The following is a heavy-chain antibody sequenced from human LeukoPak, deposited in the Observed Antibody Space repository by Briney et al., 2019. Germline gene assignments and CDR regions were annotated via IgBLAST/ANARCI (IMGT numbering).Heavy chain of an antibody. D-gene: IGHD2/OR15-2a*01. CDR1: GYTFSSRA. CDR2: LSYDGSNT. J-gene: IGHJ4*02. CDR3: AKDPHQLILSNYFDD. V-gene: IGHV3-30*18. Sequence: GRSLRLSCAASGYTFSSRAMYWVRQAPAKGLEWVAGLSYDGSNTYYLDSVKGRFTISGDNSKNTLYLQMDSLRTEDTAVYYCAKDPHQLILSNYFDDWGQGTLVTVSS.